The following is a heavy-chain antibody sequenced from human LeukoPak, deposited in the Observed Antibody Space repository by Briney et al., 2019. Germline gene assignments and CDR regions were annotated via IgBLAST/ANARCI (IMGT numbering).Heavy chain of an antibody. D-gene: IGHD3-9*01. CDR3: AKEGDYDILTGYPRGIDY. V-gene: IGHV1-46*01. CDR2: INPSGGST. CDR1: GYTFTSYY. Sequence: GASVKVSCKASGYTFTSYYMHWVRQAPGQGLEWMGIINPSGGSTSYAQKFQGRVTMTRDTSTSTVYMELSSLRSEDTAVYYCAKEGDYDILTGYPRGIDYWGQGTLVTVSS. J-gene: IGHJ4*02.